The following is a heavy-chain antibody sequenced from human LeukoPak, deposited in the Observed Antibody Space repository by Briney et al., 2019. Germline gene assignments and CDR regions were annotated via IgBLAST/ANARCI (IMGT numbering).Heavy chain of an antibody. D-gene: IGHD2/OR15-2a*01. CDR2: NSYDGSDD. Sequence: PGRSLRLSCAASGFSFSTYGMHWVRQAPDKGLEWVAFNSYDGSDDYYADSVKGRFTISRDNANNTLYLQMNSLRAEDTAVYFCVKPLSFVPIFEFWGQGTLVTVSS. CDR3: VKPLSFVPIFEF. V-gene: IGHV3-30*18. CDR1: GFSFSTYG. J-gene: IGHJ4*02.